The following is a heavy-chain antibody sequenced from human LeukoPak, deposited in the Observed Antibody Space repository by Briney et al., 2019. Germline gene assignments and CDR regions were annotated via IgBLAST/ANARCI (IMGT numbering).Heavy chain of an antibody. CDR1: GFTFSSYW. Sequence: GGSLRLSCAASGFTFSSYWMSWVRQAPGKGLEWVANIKQDGSEKYYVDSVKGRFTISRDNARNSLYLQLNSLRADDTAVYYCTRVDGGAFWGQGTLVTVSS. CDR3: TRVDGGAF. CDR2: IKQDGSEK. D-gene: IGHD3-10*01. V-gene: IGHV3-7*03. J-gene: IGHJ4*02.